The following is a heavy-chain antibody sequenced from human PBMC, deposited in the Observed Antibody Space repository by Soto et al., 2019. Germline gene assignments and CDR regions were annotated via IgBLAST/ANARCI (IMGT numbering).Heavy chain of an antibody. V-gene: IGHV1-3*05. CDR3: ARGDVRGGCLDY. D-gene: IGHD3-10*01. CDR2: FNGGNGNI. J-gene: IGHJ4*02. Sequence: QIHLVQSGAEEVKPGASVKVACNASGYTFTSYAVHWVRQAPGQSLEWMGWFNGGNGNIKYSQKFEGRVSITTDTSANTAVMELNGLRSEGTAVYYCARGDVRGGCLDYWGQGTLVSVSS. CDR1: GYTFTSYA.